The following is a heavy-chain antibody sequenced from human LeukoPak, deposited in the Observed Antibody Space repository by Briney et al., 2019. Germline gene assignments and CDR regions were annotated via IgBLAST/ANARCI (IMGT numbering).Heavy chain of an antibody. Sequence: ASVTVSCKASGYTFTSYDINWVRQATGQGLEWMGWMNPNSGNTGYAQKFQGRVTMTRNTSISTAYMELSSLRSEDTAVYYCARGRVGRRKVGATPSGLRWFDPWGQGTLVTVSS. CDR2: MNPNSGNT. J-gene: IGHJ5*02. V-gene: IGHV1-8*01. CDR1: GYTFTSYD. D-gene: IGHD1-26*01. CDR3: ARGRVGRRKVGATPSGLRWFDP.